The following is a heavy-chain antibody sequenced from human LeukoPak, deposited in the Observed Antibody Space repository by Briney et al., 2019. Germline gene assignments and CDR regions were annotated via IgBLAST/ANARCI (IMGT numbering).Heavy chain of an antibody. D-gene: IGHD3-10*01. V-gene: IGHV2-5*02. CDR3: AHYGSGSYYNVPPLSSYYFDY. CDR1: GFSLSTSGVG. J-gene: IGHJ4*02. Sequence: SGPTLVNPTQTLTLTCTFSGFSLSTSGVGVGWIRQPPGKALEWLALIYWDDDKRYSPSPKSRLTITKDTSKNQVVLTMTNMDPVDTATYYCAHYGSGSYYNVPPLSSYYFDYWGQGTLVTVSS. CDR2: IYWDDDK.